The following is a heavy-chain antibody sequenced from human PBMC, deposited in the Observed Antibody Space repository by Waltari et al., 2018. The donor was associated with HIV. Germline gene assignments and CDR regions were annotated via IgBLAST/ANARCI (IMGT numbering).Heavy chain of an antibody. CDR2: ISSGGNYI. V-gene: IGHV3-21*01. Sequence: EVQLVESGGGLVKPGGSLRLSCAASGFTFSGYSMNWVRQAPGKGLEWVSSISSGGNYIYYADSVKGRFTISRDNAKNSLYLQMNSLRAEDTAVYYCARVRYSSSYCFDYWGQGTLVTVSS. D-gene: IGHD6-13*01. J-gene: IGHJ4*02. CDR1: GFTFSGYS. CDR3: ARVRYSSSYCFDY.